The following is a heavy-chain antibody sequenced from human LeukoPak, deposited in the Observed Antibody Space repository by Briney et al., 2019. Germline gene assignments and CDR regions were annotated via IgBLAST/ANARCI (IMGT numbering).Heavy chain of an antibody. CDR1: GGTFSSYA. J-gene: IGHJ4*02. CDR2: ITPIFGTT. D-gene: IGHD5-18*01. Sequence: SVTVSCKASGGTFSSYAFNWVRQAPGQGLEWMGGITPIFGTTDYAEKFQGRVTVTADASTYTAFMELSGLRSEDTAVYFCAYGYSYIAFWGQGTLVTVSS. V-gene: IGHV1-69*13. CDR3: AYGYSYIAF.